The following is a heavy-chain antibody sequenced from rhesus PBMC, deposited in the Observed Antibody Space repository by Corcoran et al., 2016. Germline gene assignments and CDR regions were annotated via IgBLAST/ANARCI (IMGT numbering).Heavy chain of an antibody. Sequence: QVQLQESGPGLVKPSETLSLTCAVSGGSLISSYWSWFIPAPGTGLEWIVGIDSRGTTNYNPSLKSRVTLSVDTSKNQFSLKLSSVTAADTAVYYCARLLYYGSGYYFDYWGQGVLVTVSS. CDR2: IDSRGTT. CDR3: ARLLYYGSGYYFDY. J-gene: IGHJ4*01. D-gene: IGHD3-28*01. CDR1: GGSLISSY. V-gene: IGHV4-169*01.